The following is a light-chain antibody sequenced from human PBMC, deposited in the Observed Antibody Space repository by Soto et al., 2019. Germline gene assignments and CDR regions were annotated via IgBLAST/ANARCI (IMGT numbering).Light chain of an antibody. J-gene: IGKJ1*01. V-gene: IGKV3-20*01. CDR3: QQYGSLSWT. CDR2: DVS. Sequence: EIVMTQSPATLSVSPGERATLSCWASQSVSSNLAWYQQKPGQAPRLLIYDVSTRATGVPDRFSGSGSGTDFTLTISRLEPEDFAVYHCQQYGSLSWTFGQGTKVEIK. CDR1: QSVSSN.